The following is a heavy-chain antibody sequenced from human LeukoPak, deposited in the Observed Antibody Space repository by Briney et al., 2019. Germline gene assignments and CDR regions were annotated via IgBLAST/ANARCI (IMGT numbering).Heavy chain of an antibody. V-gene: IGHV4-59*01. CDR3: ARESGLTLDD. CDR2: IYYSGST. CDR1: GGSISSYY. D-gene: IGHD3-10*01. Sequence: SETLSLTCTVSGGSISSYYWTWIRQPPGKGLEWIGYIYYSGSTSYNPSLKSRVTISVDTSKNQFSLKLSSVTAADTAVYYCARESGLTLDDWGQGTLVTVSS. J-gene: IGHJ4*02.